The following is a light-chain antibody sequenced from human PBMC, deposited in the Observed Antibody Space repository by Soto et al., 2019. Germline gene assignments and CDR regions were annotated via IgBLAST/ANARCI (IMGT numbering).Light chain of an antibody. CDR2: GAS. V-gene: IGKV3-20*01. CDR3: QQYGGSPPYT. CDR1: QSVTSSY. J-gene: IGKJ2*01. Sequence: EIVLTQSPGTLSLSPGERATLSCRASQSVTSSYLAWYQQKPGQAPRLLIYGASSRATGIPDRFSGSGSGTDCTLTISILEPEDFAVYFCQQYGGSPPYTFGQGTNLEIK.